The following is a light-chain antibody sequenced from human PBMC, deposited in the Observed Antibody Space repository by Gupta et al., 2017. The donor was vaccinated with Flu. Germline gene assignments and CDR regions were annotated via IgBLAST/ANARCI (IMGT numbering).Light chain of an antibody. J-gene: IGKJ1*01. Sequence: PATLSVSPGERATLSCRASQSSGSSLAWYQQKPGQAPRLLIYGASTRATGIPARFSGSGSGTEFTLTISSLQSEDFAIYYCQQDDNWPRTFGQGTKVEIK. V-gene: IGKV3-15*01. CDR3: QQDDNWPRT. CDR1: QSSGSS. CDR2: GAS.